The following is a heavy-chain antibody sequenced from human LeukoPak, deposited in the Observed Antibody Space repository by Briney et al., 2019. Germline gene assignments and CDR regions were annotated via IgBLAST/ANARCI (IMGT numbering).Heavy chain of an antibody. J-gene: IGHJ3*02. CDR3: ARDQRQKRWLQFPDAFDI. CDR2: IYYSGST. D-gene: IGHD5-24*01. CDR1: GGSISSSSYY. Sequence: SETLSLTCTVSGGSISSSSYYWGWIRQPPGKGLEWIGSIYYSGSTYYNPSLKSRVTISVDTSKNQFSLKLSSVTAADTAVYYCARDQRQKRWLQFPDAFDIWGQGTMVTVSS. V-gene: IGHV4-39*07.